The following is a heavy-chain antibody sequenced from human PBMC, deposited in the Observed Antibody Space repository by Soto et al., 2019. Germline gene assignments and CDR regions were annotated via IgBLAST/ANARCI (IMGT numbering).Heavy chain of an antibody. Sequence: RSLTCAVYSGSFSGYYWSWIRQPPGKGLEWIGEINHGGISNYNPSLKSRVTISVDTSKSQISLNMNSLTAADTAMYYCARGRSGYSSSWRFDPWGQGTLVTVSS. D-gene: IGHD6-13*01. V-gene: IGHV4-34*01. CDR1: SGSFSGYY. J-gene: IGHJ5*02. CDR2: INHGGIS. CDR3: ARGRSGYSSSWRFDP.